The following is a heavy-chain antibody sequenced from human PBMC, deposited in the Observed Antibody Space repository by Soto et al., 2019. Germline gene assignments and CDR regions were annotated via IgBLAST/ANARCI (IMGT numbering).Heavy chain of an antibody. Sequence: GGSLRLSCAASGFTLSSYARHWVRQAPGKGLEWVAVISYDGSNKYYADSVKGRFTISRDNSKNTLYLQMNSLRAEDTAVYYCAREVAAAGTYYYYGMDVWGQGTTVTVSS. J-gene: IGHJ6*02. CDR3: AREVAAAGTYYYYGMDV. CDR1: GFTLSSYA. V-gene: IGHV3-30-3*01. D-gene: IGHD6-13*01. CDR2: ISYDGSNK.